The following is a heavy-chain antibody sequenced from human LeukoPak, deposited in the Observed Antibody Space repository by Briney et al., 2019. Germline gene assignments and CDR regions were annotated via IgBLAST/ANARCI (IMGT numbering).Heavy chain of an antibody. D-gene: IGHD2-15*01. Sequence: GGSLRLSCAASGFTVSSNYMSWVRQAPGKGLEWVSVIYSGGSTYYADSVKGRFTISRDNSKNTLYLQMNSLRAEDTAVYYCAKGRGVVVVAAGGYWGQGTLVTVSS. J-gene: IGHJ4*02. CDR2: IYSGGST. CDR1: GFTVSSNY. CDR3: AKGRGVVVVAAGGY. V-gene: IGHV3-53*01.